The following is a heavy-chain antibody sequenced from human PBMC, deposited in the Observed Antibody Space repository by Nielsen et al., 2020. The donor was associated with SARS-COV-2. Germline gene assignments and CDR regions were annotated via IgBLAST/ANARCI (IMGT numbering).Heavy chain of an antibody. D-gene: IGHD6-19*01. CDR2: INHSGST. CDR3: AGIHSSASIDF. Sequence: SETLSLTCAVYGGSFSGYYWSWIRQPPGKGLEWIGEINHSGSTNYNPSLKSRVTISVDTSKNHFSLNLSSVTAADTAVYFCAGIHSSASIDFWGQGTLVTVSS. J-gene: IGHJ4*02. V-gene: IGHV4-34*01. CDR1: GGSFSGYY.